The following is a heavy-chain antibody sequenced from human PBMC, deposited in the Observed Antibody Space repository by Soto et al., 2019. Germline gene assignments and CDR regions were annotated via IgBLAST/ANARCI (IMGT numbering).Heavy chain of an antibody. D-gene: IGHD6-6*01. Sequence: ASVKVSCKASGYTFTSDYMHWVRQAPGQGLEWMGIINPRGGSTTYAQKFQGRMIMTADTSTSTVFMELSSLRSEDTAVYYCARDRRIGALPFVMDFSGQGTMVTFSS. CDR2: INPRGGST. CDR3: ARDRRIGALPFVMDF. J-gene: IGHJ6*02. V-gene: IGHV1-46*01. CDR1: GYTFTSDY.